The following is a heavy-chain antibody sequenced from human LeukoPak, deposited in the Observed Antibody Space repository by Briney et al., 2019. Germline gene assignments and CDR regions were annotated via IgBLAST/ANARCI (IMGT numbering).Heavy chain of an antibody. J-gene: IGHJ5*02. Sequence: SETLSLTCTVSGGSISSSSYYWGWIRQPPGKGLEWIVSIYYSGSTYYNPSLKSRVTISVDTSKNQFSLKLSSVTAADTAVYYCARHSLGGRGLLVVTAIRDWFDPWGQGTLVTVSS. CDR3: ARHSLGGRGLLVVTAIRDWFDP. D-gene: IGHD2-21*02. CDR2: IYYSGST. CDR1: GGSISSSSYY. V-gene: IGHV4-39*01.